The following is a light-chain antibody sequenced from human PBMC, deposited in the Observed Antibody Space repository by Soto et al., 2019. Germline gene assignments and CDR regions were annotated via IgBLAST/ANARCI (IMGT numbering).Light chain of an antibody. CDR1: QSIDSY. J-gene: IGKJ5*01. V-gene: IGKV1-39*01. CDR3: QQYNNWPLT. Sequence: DIQMTQSPSSLSASVGDRVSITCRASQSIDSYLNWYQQKPGKAPKLLIYAASSLQSGVPSRFSGSGSGTDFTLTISSLQSEDFAVYYCQQYNNWPLTFGQGTRLEIK. CDR2: AAS.